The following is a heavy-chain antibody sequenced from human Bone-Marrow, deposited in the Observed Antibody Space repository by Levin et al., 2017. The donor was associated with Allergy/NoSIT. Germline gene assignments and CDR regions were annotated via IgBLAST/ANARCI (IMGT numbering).Heavy chain of an antibody. CDR1: GFTFRSYT. Sequence: PGGSLRLSCAASGFTFRSYTMHWVRQAPGKGLEWVSSITASSSFINYAASVKGRFTISRDNAKSSMYLQLNSLRAADTAVYYCARELVPLSGTPVFDYWGQGTLVAVSS. CDR3: ARELVPLSGTPVFDY. J-gene: IGHJ4*02. V-gene: IGHV3-21*06. CDR2: ITASSSFI. D-gene: IGHD2-15*01.